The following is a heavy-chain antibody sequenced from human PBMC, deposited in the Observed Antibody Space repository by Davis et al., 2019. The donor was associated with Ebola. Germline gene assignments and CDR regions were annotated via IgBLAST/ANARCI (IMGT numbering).Heavy chain of an antibody. CDR1: GGSISSSSYY. CDR3: ARKYSSGWYPD. CDR2: IYYSGST. V-gene: IGHV4-39*01. Sequence: PSETLSLTCTVSGGSISSSSYYWGWIRQPPGKGLEWIGSIYYSGSTYYNPSLKSRVTISVDTSKNQFSLKLSSVTAADTAVYYCARKYSSGWYPDWGQGTLVTVSS. J-gene: IGHJ4*02. D-gene: IGHD6-19*01.